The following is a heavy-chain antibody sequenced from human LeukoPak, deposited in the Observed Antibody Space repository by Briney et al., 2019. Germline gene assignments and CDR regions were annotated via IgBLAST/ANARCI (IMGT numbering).Heavy chain of an antibody. Sequence: GGSLRLSCAASGFTFSSYWMHWVRQAPGKGLVWVSRINSDGSSTTYADSVKGRFTISRDNSKNTLYLQMNSLRAEDTAVYYCAKERMSGATTKWLGAFDIWGQGTMVTVSS. D-gene: IGHD1-26*01. CDR2: INSDGSST. CDR3: AKERMSGATTKWLGAFDI. CDR1: GFTFSSYW. V-gene: IGHV3-74*01. J-gene: IGHJ3*02.